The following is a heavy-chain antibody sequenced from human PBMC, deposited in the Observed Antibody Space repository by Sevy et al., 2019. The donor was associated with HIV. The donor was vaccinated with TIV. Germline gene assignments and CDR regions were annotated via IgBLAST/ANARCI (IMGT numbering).Heavy chain of an antibody. D-gene: IGHD2-15*01. CDR2: VTPQYRET. Sequence: APVKVSCKVSGYSLTKLSINWVRQAPGKGLEWMGEVTPQYRETIYAQRFQGRVTMSEDTSADTAYMELSSLTSEDMAVYYCTTIGLRYYSGSCSHQGDWFDPWGQGTPVTVSS. V-gene: IGHV1-24*01. J-gene: IGHJ5*02. CDR3: TTIGLRYYSGSCSHQGDWFDP. CDR1: GYSLTKLS.